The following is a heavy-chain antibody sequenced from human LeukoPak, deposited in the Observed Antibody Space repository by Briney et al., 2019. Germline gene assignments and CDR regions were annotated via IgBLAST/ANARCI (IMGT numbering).Heavy chain of an antibody. CDR2: IYYSGST. J-gene: IGHJ3*02. CDR3: ARASYYGYDFVTHDAFDI. V-gene: IGHV4-39*07. D-gene: IGHD5-12*01. Sequence: PSETLSLTCTVSGGSISSSSYYWGWIRQPPGKGLGWIGSIYYSGSTYYNPSLKSRVTISVDTSKNQFSLKLSSVTAADTAVYYCARASYYGYDFVTHDAFDIWGQGTMVTVSS. CDR1: GGSISSSSYY.